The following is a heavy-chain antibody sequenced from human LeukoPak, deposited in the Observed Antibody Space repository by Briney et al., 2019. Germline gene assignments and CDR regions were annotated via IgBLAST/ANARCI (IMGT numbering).Heavy chain of an antibody. CDR3: ARRGSSGWSAHNDY. D-gene: IGHD6-19*01. J-gene: IGHJ4*02. CDR2: IYSGGST. Sequence: GSLRLSCAASGFTVSSNYMSWIRQPPGKGLEWIGSIYSGGSTYYIPSLKSRLTISVDTSKSQFSLKLNSVTAADTAVYYCARRGSSGWSAHNDYWGQGTLVTVSS. V-gene: IGHV4-39*07. CDR1: GFTVSSNY.